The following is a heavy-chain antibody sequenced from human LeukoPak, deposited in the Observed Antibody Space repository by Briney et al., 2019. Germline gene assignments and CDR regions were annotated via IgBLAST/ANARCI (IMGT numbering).Heavy chain of an antibody. CDR2: ITSSSSII. V-gene: IGHV3-48*01. D-gene: IGHD6-19*01. Sequence: PGGSLRLSCAASGFTFSSYSMNWVRQAPGKGLEWVSYITSSSSIIYYGDSVKGRFTVSRDNAKNSLYLQMNSLTAEDTAVYFCARDWSAVAAPDYFDYWGQGTLVTVSA. CDR3: ARDWSAVAAPDYFDY. CDR1: GFTFSSYS. J-gene: IGHJ4*02.